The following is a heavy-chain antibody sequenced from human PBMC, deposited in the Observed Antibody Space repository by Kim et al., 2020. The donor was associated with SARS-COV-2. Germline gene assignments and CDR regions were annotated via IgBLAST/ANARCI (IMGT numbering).Heavy chain of an antibody. V-gene: IGHV3-23*01. D-gene: IGHD4-17*01. J-gene: IGHJ4*02. Sequence: TYYADSVKGGVTMSRDKSKNTVYLHMNSLRVEDTAVYYCAKGVTNSGGDYWGQGAQVTVSS. CDR3: AKGVTNSGGDY. CDR2: T.